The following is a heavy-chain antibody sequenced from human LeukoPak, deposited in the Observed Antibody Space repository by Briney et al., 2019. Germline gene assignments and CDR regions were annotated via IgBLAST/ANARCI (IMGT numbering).Heavy chain of an antibody. CDR1: GGSISSGSYY. V-gene: IGHV4-61*02. CDR2: IYTSGST. Sequence: SETLSLTCTVSGGSISSGSYYWSWIRQPAGKGLEWIGRIYTSGSTNYNPSLKSRVTIAVDTSKNQFSLKLSSVTAADTAVYYCARGNAYCSGGYCYSGLPYYYYYMDVWGKGTTVTVSS. D-gene: IGHD2-15*01. J-gene: IGHJ6*03. CDR3: ARGNAYCSGGYCYSGLPYYYYYMDV.